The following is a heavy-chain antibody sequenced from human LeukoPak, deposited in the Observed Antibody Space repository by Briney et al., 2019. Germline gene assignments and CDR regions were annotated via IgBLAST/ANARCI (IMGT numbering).Heavy chain of an antibody. Sequence: PAGGSLRLSCAASGFTFSSYAMSWVRQAPGEGLEWVSYISSSGSTIDYADSVKGRFTISRDNAKNSLYLQMNSLRAEDTAVYYCARWVVAVHTWFDPWGQGTLVTVSS. CDR3: ARWVVAVHTWFDP. CDR2: ISSSGSTI. J-gene: IGHJ5*02. D-gene: IGHD2-2*01. V-gene: IGHV3-48*03. CDR1: GFTFSSYA.